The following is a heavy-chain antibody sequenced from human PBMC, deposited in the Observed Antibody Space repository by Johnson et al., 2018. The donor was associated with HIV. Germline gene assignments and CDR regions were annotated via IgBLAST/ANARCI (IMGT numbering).Heavy chain of an antibody. D-gene: IGHD4/OR15-4a*01. V-gene: IGHV3-33*06. CDR3: GKTWDDYDDAFDI. CDR2: IWYDGSNK. CDR1: GFTFSSYG. Sequence: QMLLVESGGGVVQPGRSLRLSCSVSGFTFSSYGMHWVRQAPGKGLEWVAVIWYDGSNKYYADSVQGRFTISRDNSKNTLYLQMNSRRAEDTAVYYCGKTWDDYDDAFDIWGQGTMVTVSS. J-gene: IGHJ3*02.